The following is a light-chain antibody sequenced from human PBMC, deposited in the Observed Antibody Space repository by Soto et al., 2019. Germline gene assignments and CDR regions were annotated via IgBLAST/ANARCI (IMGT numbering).Light chain of an antibody. J-gene: IGKJ5*01. Sequence: IRRTQSPSSLSASTGDRVTITCRASQGISSYLAWYQQKPGRAPKLLIDVASTLQMVVLSRFGGSGSGTDFSLPISCLQSEDFATYYCQQYYSYPSLTFGQGTRLEXK. CDR1: QGISSY. V-gene: IGKV1-8*01. CDR2: VAS. CDR3: QQYYSYPSLT.